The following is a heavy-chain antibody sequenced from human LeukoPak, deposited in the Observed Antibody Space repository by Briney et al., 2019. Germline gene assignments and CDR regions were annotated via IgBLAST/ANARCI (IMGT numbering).Heavy chain of an antibody. J-gene: IGHJ4*02. D-gene: IGHD3-22*01. CDR2: ISDRSNYI. CDR3: VRLRRNSDTSGYYYYYDF. CDR1: GYTFSSFS. Sequence: PGGSLRLSCAASGYTFSSFSINWLRQAPGKGLEWVSYISDRSNYIYYADSVRGRFSISRDDARDSLYLQMNSLRAEDTAVYYCVRLRRNSDTSGYYYYYDFWGQGTLVTVSS. V-gene: IGHV3-21*01.